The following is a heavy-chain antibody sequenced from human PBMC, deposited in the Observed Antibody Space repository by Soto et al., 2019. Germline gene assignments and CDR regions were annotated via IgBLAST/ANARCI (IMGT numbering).Heavy chain of an antibody. J-gene: IGHJ4*02. CDR3: AREVQLVVRREYDY. CDR1: GFTFSSCT. CDR2: ISSSGSM. Sequence: GGSLRLSCAVSGFTFSSCTMNWVRQAPGKGLEWVSSISSSGSMYYADSVKGRFTISRDNAKNSLYLQMNSLRAEDTAVYYCAREVQLVVRREYDYWGQGTLVTVSS. V-gene: IGHV3-21*01. D-gene: IGHD1-1*01.